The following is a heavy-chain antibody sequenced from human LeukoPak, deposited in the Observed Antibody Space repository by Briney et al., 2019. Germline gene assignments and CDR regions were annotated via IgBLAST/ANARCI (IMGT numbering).Heavy chain of an antibody. V-gene: IGHV4-4*09. J-gene: IGHJ4*02. CDR1: GGSISSFY. Sequence: SETLSLTCTVSGGSISSFYWSWIRQPPGKGLEWIAYIHASGPTNYNPSLKSRITISVDTSKNQFSLKLSSVTAADTAVYYCARHDAGIAARPFDNWGQGTLVTVSS. CDR3: ARHDAGIAARPFDN. CDR2: IHASGPT. D-gene: IGHD6-6*01.